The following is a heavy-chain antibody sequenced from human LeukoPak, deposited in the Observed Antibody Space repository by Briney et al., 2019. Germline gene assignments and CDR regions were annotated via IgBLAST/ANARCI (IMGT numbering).Heavy chain of an antibody. Sequence: SETLSLTCTVSGGSISSSSYYWGWIRQPPGKGLEWIGSIYYSGSTYYNPSLKSRVTISVDTSKNQFSLKLSSVTAADTAVYYCASSGSYYQPPGYWGQGTLVTVSS. J-gene: IGHJ4*02. CDR3: ASSGSYYQPPGY. CDR2: IYYSGST. CDR1: GGSISSSSYY. D-gene: IGHD3-10*01. V-gene: IGHV4-39*07.